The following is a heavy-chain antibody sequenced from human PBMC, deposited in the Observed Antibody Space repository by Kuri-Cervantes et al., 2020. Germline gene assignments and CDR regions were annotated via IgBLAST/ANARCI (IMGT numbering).Heavy chain of an antibody. CDR1: GDSISSDRYY. J-gene: IGHJ4*02. CDR2: IYTSGST. D-gene: IGHD2-15*01. CDR3: ARGGYCSGGSCYSGRIDY. V-gene: IGHV4-61*02. Sequence: LRLSCTVSGDSISSDRYYWTWIRQPAGKGLEWIGRIYTSGSTNYNPSLKSRVTISADTSKNQISLKLSSVTAADTAVYYCARGGYCSGGSCYSGRIDYWGQGTLVTVSS.